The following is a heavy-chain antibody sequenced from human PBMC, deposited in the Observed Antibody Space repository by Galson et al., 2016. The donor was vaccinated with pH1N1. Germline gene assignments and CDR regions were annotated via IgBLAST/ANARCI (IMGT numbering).Heavy chain of an antibody. V-gene: IGHV1-2*02. D-gene: IGHD1-26*01. J-gene: IGHJ4*02. CDR1: GYSFIDYY. Sequence: SVKVSCKASGYSFIDYYIHWVRQAPGQGLEWMGWINPNTGTTNYTQGFQGRVTMTRDTSISTAYMELSGLRSDDTAVYYCASPPYYSGSFYEYWGQGTLVTVSS. CDR2: INPNTGTT. CDR3: ASPPYYSGSFYEY.